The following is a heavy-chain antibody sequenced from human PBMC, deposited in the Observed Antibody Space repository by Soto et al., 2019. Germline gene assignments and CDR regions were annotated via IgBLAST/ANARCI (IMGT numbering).Heavy chain of an antibody. CDR2: IYPGDSDT. CDR3: ATYRANYWPPGDY. CDR1: GYTFTNYW. D-gene: IGHD1-26*01. J-gene: IGHJ4*02. V-gene: IGHV5-51*03. Sequence: EVQLVQSGAEVKKPGESLKISCKGSGYTFTNYWIGWVRQMPGKGLEWMGVIYPGDSDTKYRPSFQGQVTISVDKSISTAYLQWSSLKASDTAMYYCATYRANYWPPGDYWGQGTLVTVSS.